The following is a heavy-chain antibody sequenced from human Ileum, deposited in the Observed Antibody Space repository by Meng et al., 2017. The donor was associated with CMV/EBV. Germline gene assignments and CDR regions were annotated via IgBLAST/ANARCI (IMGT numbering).Heavy chain of an antibody. J-gene: IGHJ4*02. V-gene: IGHV4-4*07. CDR1: GGSISSYY. CDR3: ARGQTVRGFED. Sequence: VQLQEAAPGLVKPSETLLLTCSVSGGSISSYYWSWIRQPAGKGLEWIGRIYISGRTNYNPSLKSRVTMSVDTSKNQFFLNLSSVTAADTAVYYCARGQTVRGFEDWGQGILVTVSS. CDR2: IYISGRT. D-gene: IGHD3-10*01.